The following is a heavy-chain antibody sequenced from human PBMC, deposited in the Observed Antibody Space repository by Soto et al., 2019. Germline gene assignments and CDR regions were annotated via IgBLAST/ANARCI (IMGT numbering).Heavy chain of an antibody. D-gene: IGHD5-12*01. V-gene: IGHV1-18*01. Sequence: ASVKVSCKASGYTFNTYAITWVRQAPGQGLERMGWISPNNGKTKYTQSLQDRLTMTTDTSTSTAYLELRSLKSDDTDIYHCARVFLPGYPDYWGQVTKVTVPS. CDR1: GYTFNTYA. J-gene: IGHJ4*02. CDR2: ISPNNGKT. CDR3: ARVFLPGYPDY.